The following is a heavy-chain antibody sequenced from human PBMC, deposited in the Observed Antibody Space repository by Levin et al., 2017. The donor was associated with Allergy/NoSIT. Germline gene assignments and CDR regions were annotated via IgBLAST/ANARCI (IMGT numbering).Heavy chain of an antibody. V-gene: IGHV1-8*01. Sequence: ASVKVSCKASGYTFISYDINWVRQATGQGLEWMGWMNPNSGNAGYAQKFQGRVTMTRDTSKNTVFMELSSLRSDDTAVYFCARALRVARSGSLYYYMDVWGKGTTVTVSS. CDR3: ARALRVARSGSLYYYMDV. CDR2: MNPNSGNA. J-gene: IGHJ6*03. D-gene: IGHD3-3*01. CDR1: GYTFISYD.